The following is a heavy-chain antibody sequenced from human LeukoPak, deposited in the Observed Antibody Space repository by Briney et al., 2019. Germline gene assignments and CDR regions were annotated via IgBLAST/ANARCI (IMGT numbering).Heavy chain of an antibody. CDR2: VYSGGNT. CDR1: GFTVSSNY. Sequence: GGSLRLSCAASGFTVSSNYMSWVRQAPGKGLECVSVVYSGGNTYYADSVKGRFTISRDNSKNTLYLQMNSLRAEDTAVYYCVRGDHWGSFYFDYWGQGTLVTVSS. V-gene: IGHV3-53*01. D-gene: IGHD7-27*01. J-gene: IGHJ4*02. CDR3: VRGDHWGSFYFDY.